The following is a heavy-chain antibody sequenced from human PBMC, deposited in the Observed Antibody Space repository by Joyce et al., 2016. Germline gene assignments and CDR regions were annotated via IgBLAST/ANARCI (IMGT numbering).Heavy chain of an antibody. V-gene: IGHV3-21*01. CDR1: GFTFSSYS. J-gene: IGHJ4*02. CDR2: LSSSSSYI. CDR3: ARSSYTNGIFDY. D-gene: IGHD2-8*01. Sequence: EVQLVESGGGLVKPGGPLRLSCAASGFTFSSYSMSWVRQAPGKGLEGVSYLSSSSSYIKYTDSVKGRFTISRDNAKNSLYLQMNSRRVEDTAVYYCARSSYTNGIFDYWGQGTLVTVSS.